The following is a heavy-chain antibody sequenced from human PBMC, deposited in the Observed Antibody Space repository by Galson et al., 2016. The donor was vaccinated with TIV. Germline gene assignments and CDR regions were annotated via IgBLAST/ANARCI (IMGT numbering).Heavy chain of an antibody. CDR3: VRAPGGRNWYFDL. V-gene: IGHV4-34*01. J-gene: IGHJ2*01. D-gene: IGHD4-23*01. CDR2: INHFRSS. CDR1: GGSVSGYY. Sequence: SETLSLTCGVYGGSVSGYYWGWFRQPPGKGLEWIGEINHFRSSNYNPSLKSRLTISIDTPKKQFSLGLRSVTAADTAVYYCVRAPGGRNWYFDLWGRGTLVTVSS.